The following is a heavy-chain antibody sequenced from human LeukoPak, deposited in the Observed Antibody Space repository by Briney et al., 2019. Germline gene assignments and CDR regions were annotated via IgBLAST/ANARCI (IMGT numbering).Heavy chain of an antibody. D-gene: IGHD1-26*01. CDR1: GGSISSTSYF. CDR2: IYYSGAT. CDR3: ARHGAHGLVTGSNLYYYMDV. J-gene: IGHJ6*03. V-gene: IGHV4-39*01. Sequence: KPSETLSPTCTVSGGSISSTSYFWDWIRQPPGKGLEWIGSIYYSGATYNNPSLRSRVSISVDTSKNQFSLNLSSVTAADTAVYYCARHGAHGLVTGSNLYYYMDVWGKGTTVTVSS.